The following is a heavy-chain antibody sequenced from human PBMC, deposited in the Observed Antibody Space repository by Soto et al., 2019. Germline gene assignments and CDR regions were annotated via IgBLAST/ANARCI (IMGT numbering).Heavy chain of an antibody. V-gene: IGHV4-30-2*01. Sequence: QLQLQESGSGLVKPSQTLSLTCAVAGGSISSGGYSWSWIGQPPGKGLEWIGYIYHSGSTYYNPSLKSRVTMSVDRSKNQFSLKLSSVTAADTAVYDCDRGIMGVLKYFDYWGQGTLVTVSS. CDR1: GGSISSGGYS. D-gene: IGHD3-16*01. CDR2: IYHSGST. CDR3: DRGIMGVLKYFDY. J-gene: IGHJ4*02.